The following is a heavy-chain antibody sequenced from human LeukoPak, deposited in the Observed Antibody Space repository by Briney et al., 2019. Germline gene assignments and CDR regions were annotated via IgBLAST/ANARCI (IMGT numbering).Heavy chain of an antibody. V-gene: IGHV5-51*01. CDR3: ARHSSSLTDSFDY. CDR1: GYRFTSYW. Sequence: GASLKISCKGSGYRFTSYWIGWVRQLPGKGLEWMGIIYPGDSDTRYSPSFQGQVTISADKSISTAYLQWSSLKASDTAMYYCARHSSSLTDSFDYWGQGTLVTVSS. J-gene: IGHJ4*02. D-gene: IGHD4-11*01. CDR2: IYPGDSDT.